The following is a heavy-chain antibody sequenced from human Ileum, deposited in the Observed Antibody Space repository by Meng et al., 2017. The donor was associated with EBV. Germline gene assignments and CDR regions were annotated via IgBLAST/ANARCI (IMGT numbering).Heavy chain of an antibody. D-gene: IGHD3-22*01. Sequence: QGRLPASGPRPAKPSGAVSFTCAVSGGAIISSKWWSWVRQSPGTGLEWIGEIYHHGTTNYNPSLKSRVTISVDTSKNKFFLNLTSLTAADTAVYYCARLDSSGYYFGGWFDPWGQGILVTVSS. CDR1: GGAIISSKW. J-gene: IGHJ5*02. V-gene: IGHV4-4*02. CDR2: IYHHGTT. CDR3: ARLDSSGYYFGGWFDP.